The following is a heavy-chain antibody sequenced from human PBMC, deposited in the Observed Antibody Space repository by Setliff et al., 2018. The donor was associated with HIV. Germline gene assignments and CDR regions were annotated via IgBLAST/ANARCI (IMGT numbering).Heavy chain of an antibody. CDR1: GFSLSTGGVS. CDR3: ARASGYSLYYFDY. CDR2: IYWDDDK. D-gene: IGHD2-21*01. Sequence: SGPTLVNPPQESLTLTCSFSGFSLSTGGVSVGWIRQPPGKALEWLALIYWDDDKGYSPSLKSRLTITKDTSKNQVVLTMTNMDPVDTSTYYCARASGYSLYYFDYWGQGTLVTVSS. V-gene: IGHV2-5*02. J-gene: IGHJ4*02.